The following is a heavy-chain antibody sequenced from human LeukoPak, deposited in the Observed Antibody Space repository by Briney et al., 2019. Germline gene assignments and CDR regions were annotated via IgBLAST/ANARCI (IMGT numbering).Heavy chain of an antibody. CDR2: IYHSGST. CDR1: GYSLSRGYY. J-gene: IGHJ4*02. V-gene: IGHV4-38-2*01. D-gene: IGHD1-26*01. Sequence: SETLSLTCAVSGYSLSRGYYWGWIRQPPGKGLEWIGSIYHSGSTYYNPSLKSRVTISVDTSKNQFSLKLSSVTAADTAVYYCARLSGSLLFDYWGQGTLVTVSS. CDR3: ARLSGSLLFDY.